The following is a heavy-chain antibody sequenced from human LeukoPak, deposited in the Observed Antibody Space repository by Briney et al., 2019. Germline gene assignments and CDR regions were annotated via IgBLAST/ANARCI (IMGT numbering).Heavy chain of an antibody. D-gene: IGHD2-8*01. Sequence: GGSLRLSCAASGFTFSSYAMSWVRQAPGKGLEWVSYISNSGSTIYYADSVKGRFTISRDNAKNSLYLQMNSLRAEDTAVYYCARVTNGVCYGWGQGTLVTVSS. V-gene: IGHV3-48*04. J-gene: IGHJ4*02. CDR3: ARVTNGVCYG. CDR1: GFTFSSYA. CDR2: ISNSGSTI.